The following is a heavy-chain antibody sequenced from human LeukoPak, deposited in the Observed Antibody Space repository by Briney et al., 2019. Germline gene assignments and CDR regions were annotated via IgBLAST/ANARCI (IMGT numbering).Heavy chain of an antibody. Sequence: GGSLRLSCAASGFTFSSYAMHWVRQAPGKGLEWVAVISYDGSNKYYADSVKGRFTISRDNSKNTPYLQMNSLRAEDTALYYCATRRDYWGQGTLVTVSS. J-gene: IGHJ4*02. V-gene: IGHV3-30*01. CDR1: GFTFSSYA. CDR3: ATRRDY. CDR2: ISYDGSNK.